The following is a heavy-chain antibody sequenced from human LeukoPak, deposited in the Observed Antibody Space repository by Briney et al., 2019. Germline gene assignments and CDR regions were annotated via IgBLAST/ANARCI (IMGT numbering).Heavy chain of an antibody. J-gene: IGHJ4*02. V-gene: IGHV1-2*02. CDR3: ARVATLVRGIKGYFDY. CDR1: GYTFTGYY. CDR2: INPNSGGT. D-gene: IGHD3-10*01. Sequence: ASVKVSCKASGYTFTGYYMHWVRQAPGQGLEWMGWINPNSGGTNYAQKFQGRVTMTRDTSISTAYMELSRLRSDDTAVYYCARVATLVRGIKGYFDYWGQGTLVTVSS.